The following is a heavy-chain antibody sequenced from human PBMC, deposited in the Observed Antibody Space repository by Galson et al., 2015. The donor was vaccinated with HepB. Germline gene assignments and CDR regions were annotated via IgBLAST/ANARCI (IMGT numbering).Heavy chain of an antibody. CDR2: IYYSGST. D-gene: IGHD6-19*01. Sequence: NYYWSWIRQPPGRGLEWIGYIYYSGSTKYNPSLKSRVTISVDTSKNQFSLNLSSVTAADTAVYYCARDTLAGDRGVDYWGQGTLVTASS. V-gene: IGHV4-59*01. J-gene: IGHJ4*02. CDR1: NYY. CDR3: ARDTLAGDRGVDY.